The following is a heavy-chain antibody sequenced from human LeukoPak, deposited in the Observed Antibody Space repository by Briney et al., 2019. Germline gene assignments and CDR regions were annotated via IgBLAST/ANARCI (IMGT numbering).Heavy chain of an antibody. CDR3: AGEGAAAAYYYYYGMDV. V-gene: IGHV1-2*02. Sequence: ASVKVSCKASGYTFTGYYMHWVRQAPGQGLEWMGWINPNSGGTNYAQKFQGRVTMTRDTSISTAYMELSRLRSEDTAVYYCAGEGAAAAYYYYYGMDVWGQGTTVTVSS. CDR1: GYTFTGYY. J-gene: IGHJ6*02. D-gene: IGHD6-13*01. CDR2: INPNSGGT.